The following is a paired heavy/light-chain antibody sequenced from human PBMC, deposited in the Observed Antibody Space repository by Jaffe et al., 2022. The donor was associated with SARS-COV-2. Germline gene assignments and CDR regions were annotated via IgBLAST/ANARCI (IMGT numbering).Heavy chain of an antibody. CDR2: IWFDGSNK. CDR3: ARASLYDSDGYYRTYYFDS. CDR1: GFSFSSYG. D-gene: IGHD3-22*01. J-gene: IGHJ4*02. Sequence: QVQLVESGGGVVQPGRSLRLSCTTSGFSFSSYGMHWVRQAPGKGLEWVAIIWFDGSNKYYADSVKGRFSISRDSSKNTLYLQMNSLRAEDTAVYYCARASLYDSDGYYRTYYFDSWGQGTLVTVSS. V-gene: IGHV3-33*01.
Light chain of an antibody. CDR2: NTN. Sequence: QTVVTQEPSFSVSPGGTVTLTCDLSSGSVSTSQYPSWYQQTPGQAPRTLIYNTNTRSSGVPDRFSGSILGNKAALIITGAQADDESDYYCTLYVGGGIWVFGGGTKLTVL. V-gene: IGLV8-61*01. CDR3: TLYVGGGIWV. J-gene: IGLJ3*02. CDR1: SGSVSTSQY.